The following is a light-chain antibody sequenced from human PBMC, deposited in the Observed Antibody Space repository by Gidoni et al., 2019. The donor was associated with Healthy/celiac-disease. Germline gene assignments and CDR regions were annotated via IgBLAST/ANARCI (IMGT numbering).Light chain of an antibody. Sequence: SSELTQDPAVFVALGQTVRITCQGDSLRSYYASWYQQKPGQAPVLVIYGKNNRPSGIPDRFSGSSSGNTASLTITEAQAEDEADYYCNSRDSSGNRWVFGGGTKLTVL. CDR3: NSRDSSGNRWV. CDR1: SLRSYY. J-gene: IGLJ3*02. V-gene: IGLV3-19*01. CDR2: GKN.